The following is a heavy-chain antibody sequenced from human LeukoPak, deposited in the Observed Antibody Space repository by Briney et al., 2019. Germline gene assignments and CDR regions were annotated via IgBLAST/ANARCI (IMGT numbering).Heavy chain of an antibody. D-gene: IGHD1-26*01. J-gene: IGHJ5*02. CDR1: GGSFSGYY. CDR2: INHSGST. V-gene: IGHV4-34*01. CDR3: ARRNSGTYYGLFDP. Sequence: SETLSLTCAVYGGSFSGYYWSWIRQPPGKGLEWIGEINHSGSTNYNPSLKSRVTISVDTSKNQFSLKLSSVTAADSAVYYCARRNSGTYYGLFDPWGQGTLVIVSS.